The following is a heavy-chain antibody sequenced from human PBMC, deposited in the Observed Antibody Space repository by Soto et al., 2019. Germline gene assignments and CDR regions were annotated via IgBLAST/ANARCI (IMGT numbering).Heavy chain of an antibody. CDR3: AGEGVRGMDV. Sequence: QVQLVQSGAEVKKPGASVKVSCKASGYTFTSYDINWVRQATGQGLEWMGWMNPNSANTGYAQKFQGRVTMTRNTSRSTAHTELSSLSSEATAVYYCAGEGVRGMDVWGPGTTVTVPS. D-gene: IGHD3-16*01. V-gene: IGHV1-8*01. CDR1: GYTFTSYD. CDR2: MNPNSANT. J-gene: IGHJ6*02.